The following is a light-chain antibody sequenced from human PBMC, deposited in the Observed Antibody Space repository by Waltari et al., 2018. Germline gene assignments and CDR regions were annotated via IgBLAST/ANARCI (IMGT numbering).Light chain of an antibody. CDR1: STNTVSKY. Sequence: QSVLTQPPSSSGTPGQSFTLSCSGSSTNTVSKYVYWYQQLPGTPPTLLIYMTNRRHSGVPDRFSGSKSGTSAYLAISVLRSEDEADYYCAAWDDSLSVVVFGGGTKLTVL. CDR2: MTN. CDR3: AAWDDSLSVVV. V-gene: IGLV1-47*01. J-gene: IGLJ2*01.